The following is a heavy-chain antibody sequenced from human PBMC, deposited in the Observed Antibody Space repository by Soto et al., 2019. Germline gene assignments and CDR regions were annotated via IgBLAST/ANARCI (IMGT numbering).Heavy chain of an antibody. CDR1: GGSISRYY. Sequence: SETLSLTCTVSGGSISRYYWSWIRQPPGKGLEWIGYIYYSGSTNYNPSLKSRVTISVDTSKNQFSLKLSSVTAADTAVYYCARTVVVPAAPYYYGMDVWGQGTTVTVSS. CDR3: ARTVVVPAAPYYYGMDV. D-gene: IGHD2-2*01. V-gene: IGHV4-59*01. CDR2: IYYSGST. J-gene: IGHJ6*02.